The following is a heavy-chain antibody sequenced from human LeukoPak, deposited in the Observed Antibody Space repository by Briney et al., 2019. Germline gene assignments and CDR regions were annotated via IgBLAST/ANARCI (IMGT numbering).Heavy chain of an antibody. V-gene: IGHV1-69*01. D-gene: IGHD3-9*01. CDR2: IIPIFGTA. Sequence: SVKVSCKASGGTFSSYAISWVRQAPGQGLEWMGGIIPIFGTANYAQKFQGRVTITADESTSTAYMELSSLRSEDTAVYYCARSLSLILTGARENWFDPWGQGTLVTVSS. CDR1: GGTFSSYA. J-gene: IGHJ5*02. CDR3: ARSLSLILTGARENWFDP.